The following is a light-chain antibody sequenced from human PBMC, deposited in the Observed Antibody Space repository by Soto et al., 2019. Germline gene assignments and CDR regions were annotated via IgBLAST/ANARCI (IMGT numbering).Light chain of an antibody. CDR1: QTISSH. J-gene: IGKJ4*01. Sequence: SPATLSLSKRERATLSCRASQTISSHLAWYQQKPGQAPRLLIYDASNRATGIPVRFSGSGSGTDFTLTISSLEPEDFAVYYCQQRSNWPLTFGGR. CDR3: QQRSNWPLT. V-gene: IGKV3-11*01. CDR2: DAS.